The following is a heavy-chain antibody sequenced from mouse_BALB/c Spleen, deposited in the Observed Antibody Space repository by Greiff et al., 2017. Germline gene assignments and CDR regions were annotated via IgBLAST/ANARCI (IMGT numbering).Heavy chain of an antibody. J-gene: IGHJ4*01. Sequence: EVKLMESGGGLVQPGGSRKLSCAASGFTFSSFGMHWVRQAPEKGLEWVAYISSGSSTIYYADTVKGRFTISRDNPKNTLFLQMTSLRSEDTAMYYCARQKLPLYAMDYWGQGTSVTVSS. CDR1: GFTFSSFG. CDR3: ARQKLPLYAMDY. V-gene: IGHV5-17*02. D-gene: IGHD1-1*01. CDR2: ISSGSSTI.